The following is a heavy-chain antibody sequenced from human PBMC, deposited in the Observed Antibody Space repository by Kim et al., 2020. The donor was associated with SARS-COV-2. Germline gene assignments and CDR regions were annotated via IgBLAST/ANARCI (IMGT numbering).Heavy chain of an antibody. D-gene: IGHD1-26*01. CDR1: GGSISSYY. CDR2: IYYSGST. J-gene: IGHJ4*02. Sequence: SETLSLTCTVSGGSISSYYWSWIRQPPGKGLEWIGYIYYSGSTNYNPSLKSRVTISVDTSKNQFSLKLSSVTAADTAVYYFARQVGGSYYPFDYWGQGTL. V-gene: IGHV4-59*08. CDR3: ARQVGGSYYPFDY.